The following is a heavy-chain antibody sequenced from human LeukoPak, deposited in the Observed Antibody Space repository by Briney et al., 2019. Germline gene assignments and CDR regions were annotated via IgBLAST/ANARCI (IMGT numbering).Heavy chain of an antibody. D-gene: IGHD6-19*01. Sequence: PGGSLRLSCAASGFTFSSYAMHWVRQAPGMGLEWVAVISYDGSNEYYADSVKGRFTISRDNSKNTLYLQMNSLRAEDTAVYYCARAEGIAVAAKGYWGQGTLVTVSS. CDR2: ISYDGSNE. CDR1: GFTFSSYA. CDR3: ARAEGIAVAAKGY. J-gene: IGHJ4*02. V-gene: IGHV3-30-3*01.